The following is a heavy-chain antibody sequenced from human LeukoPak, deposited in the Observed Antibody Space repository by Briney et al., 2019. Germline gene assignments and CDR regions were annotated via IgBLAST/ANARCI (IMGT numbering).Heavy chain of an antibody. Sequence: PGRSLRLSCTASGFTFDDYAMYWVRQAPGKGLEWVSGISWNSGSIDYADSVKGRFTISRDNAKNSLYLQMNSLRAEDTALYYCVKGRWFGELLSWGQGTLVSVSS. J-gene: IGHJ5*02. D-gene: IGHD3-10*01. CDR1: GFTFDDYA. CDR2: ISWNSGSI. CDR3: VKGRWFGELLS. V-gene: IGHV3-9*01.